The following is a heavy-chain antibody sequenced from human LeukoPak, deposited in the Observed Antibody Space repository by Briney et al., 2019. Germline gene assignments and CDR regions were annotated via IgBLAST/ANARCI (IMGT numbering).Heavy chain of an antibody. CDR2: ISNIDDTM. CDR3: ARSRDGYNYDY. J-gene: IGHJ4*02. CDR1: GFIFSDFY. V-gene: IGHV3-11*04. Sequence: GGSLRLSCAASGFIFSDFYMSWIRQAPGKGLEWVSHISNIDDTMHYADSVKGRFSISRDNAKNSLYLQMDSLRGEDTAVYYCARSRDGYNYDYWGQGTLVTVSS. D-gene: IGHD5-24*01.